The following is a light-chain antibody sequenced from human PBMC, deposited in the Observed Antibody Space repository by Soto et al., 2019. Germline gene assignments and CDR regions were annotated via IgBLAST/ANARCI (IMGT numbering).Light chain of an antibody. Sequence: DIQMTQSPSTLSASVGDRVTITCRASQSISSWLAWYQQKAGKAPKLLIYKASSLESGVPSRFSGSGSGTEFTLTIGRLQPDDFATYYCQQYNGFPWTFGPGTKVEIK. CDR1: QSISSW. CDR3: QQYNGFPWT. J-gene: IGKJ1*01. CDR2: KAS. V-gene: IGKV1-5*03.